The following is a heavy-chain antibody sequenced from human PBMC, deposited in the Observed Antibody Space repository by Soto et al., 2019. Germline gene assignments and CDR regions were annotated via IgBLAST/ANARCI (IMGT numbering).Heavy chain of an antibody. CDR1: RCSLPDCL. Sequence: ASVKVSHKHSRCSLPDCLLHWLHQAPRQGREWMGWISPNSGGTNYAQKFQGRVTMTRDTSISTAYMELSRLRSDDAAVYYCARVRRLKAFGEDYYGMDVWGQGTTVTVSS. J-gene: IGHJ6*02. D-gene: IGHD3-3*01. CDR2: ISPNSGGT. CDR3: ARVRRLKAFGEDYYGMDV. V-gene: IGHV1-2*02.